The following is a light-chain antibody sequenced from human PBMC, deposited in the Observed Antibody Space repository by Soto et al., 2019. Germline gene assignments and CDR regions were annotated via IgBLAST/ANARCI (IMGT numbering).Light chain of an antibody. Sequence: EIVMTQSPATLSVSPGERATLSCRASQSVGGNLAWYQQRPGRAPRLLIYDASTRATDIPARFSGSGSGTEFTLTISSLQSEDFALYYCQQYNNWPLYTFGQGTTLEIK. V-gene: IGKV3-15*01. CDR1: QSVGGN. CDR3: QQYNNWPLYT. J-gene: IGKJ2*01. CDR2: DAS.